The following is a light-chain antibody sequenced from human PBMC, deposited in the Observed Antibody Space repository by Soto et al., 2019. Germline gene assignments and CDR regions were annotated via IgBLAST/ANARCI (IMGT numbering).Light chain of an antibody. CDR3: QQYGRSPST. J-gene: IGKJ1*01. CDR1: QSVRNNY. Sequence: EIVLTQSPGTLSFSPGERATLSCRASQSVRNNYLAWYQQKPGQAPRLLIYGASTRATGIPDRFSGSGSGTDFTLTISRLEPEDFAVYYCQQYGRSPSTLGQGMKV. V-gene: IGKV3-20*01. CDR2: GAS.